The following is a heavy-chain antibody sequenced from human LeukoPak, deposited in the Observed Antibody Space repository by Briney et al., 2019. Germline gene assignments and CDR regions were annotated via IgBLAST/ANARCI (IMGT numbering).Heavy chain of an antibody. Sequence: SETLSLTCTVSGDSISTYYWSWIRQPPGKGLEWIAYIDYRGSTNYNPSLKSRVTISVDTSKNQFSLKLSSVTAADTAVYYCARELGGSYVGFDYWGQGTLVTVSS. V-gene: IGHV4-59*01. CDR2: IDYRGST. J-gene: IGHJ4*02. D-gene: IGHD1-26*01. CDR3: ARELGGSYVGFDY. CDR1: GDSISTYY.